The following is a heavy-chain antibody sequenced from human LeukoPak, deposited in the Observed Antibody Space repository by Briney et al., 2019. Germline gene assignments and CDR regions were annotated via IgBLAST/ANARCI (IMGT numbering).Heavy chain of an antibody. CDR2: VFYTGDT. CDR3: ARVLRDGHNDPFDN. Sequence: KPSETLSLTCTVSGGSISSSSYFGGWIRQPPEKGLEWIGSVFYTGDTYYSPSLKSRVTLSVDTSKNHFSLRLTSVTAADAAVYYCARVLRDGHNDPFDNWGQGTLVTVSS. D-gene: IGHD5-24*01. V-gene: IGHV4-39*01. J-gene: IGHJ3*02. CDR1: GGSISSSSYF.